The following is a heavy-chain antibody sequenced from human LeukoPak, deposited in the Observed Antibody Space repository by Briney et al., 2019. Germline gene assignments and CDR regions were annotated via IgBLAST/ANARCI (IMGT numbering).Heavy chain of an antibody. V-gene: IGHV4-39*01. CDR3: ARHVPSTIFFNRFDP. CDR1: GGSINRSSRYY. Sequence: PSETLSLTCTVSGGSINRSSRYYWGWIRQPPGKGREGLGSIFYSGSTYYNPSLKSRVTISVDTSNNQFSLKLTSVTAADTAVYYCARHVPSTIFFNRFDPWGQGTLVTVSS. D-gene: IGHD3-3*01. J-gene: IGHJ5*02. CDR2: IFYSGST.